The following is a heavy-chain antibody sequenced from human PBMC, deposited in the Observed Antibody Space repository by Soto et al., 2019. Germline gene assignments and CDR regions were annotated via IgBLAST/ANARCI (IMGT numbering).Heavy chain of an antibody. CDR1: GGSISSSSYY. CDR2: IYYSGST. Sequence: ASETLSLTCTVSGGSISSSSYYWSWIRQPPGKGLEWIGYIYYSGSTNYNPSLRSRVTISVDTSKNHFSLKLRSVTAADTAVHYCVRTNYFDYWGQGSLVTVSS. V-gene: IGHV4-61*03. J-gene: IGHJ4*02. D-gene: IGHD4-17*01. CDR3: VRTNYFDY.